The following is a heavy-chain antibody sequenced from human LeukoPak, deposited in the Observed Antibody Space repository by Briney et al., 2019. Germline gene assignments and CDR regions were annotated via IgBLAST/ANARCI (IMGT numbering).Heavy chain of an antibody. J-gene: IGHJ4*02. CDR3: ARASSFYDFWSGYSPGAFDY. V-gene: IGHV4-39*07. D-gene: IGHD3-3*01. Sequence: SETLSLTCTVSGGSISSSSYYWGWIRQPPGKGLEWIGSIYYSGSTYYNPSLKSRVTISVDTSKNQFSLKLSSATAADTAVYYCARASSFYDFWSGYSPGAFDYWDQGTLVTVSS. CDR2: IYYSGST. CDR1: GGSISSSSYY.